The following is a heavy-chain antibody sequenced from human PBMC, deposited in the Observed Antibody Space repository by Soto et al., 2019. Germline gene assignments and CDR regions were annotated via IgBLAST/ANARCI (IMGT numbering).Heavy chain of an antibody. V-gene: IGHV4-31*03. D-gene: IGHD6-13*01. J-gene: IGHJ5*02. Sequence: QVQLQESGPGLVKPSQTLSLTCSVSGGSITSGGFYWSWIRQHPEKGLEWIAYIFHSGSTDSNPSLKSRIIISADTSKNQFSLKLTSVTAADTAVYYCVRGGIAGNWFDPWGQGTLVTVSS. CDR3: VRGGIAGNWFDP. CDR1: GGSITSGGFY. CDR2: IFHSGST.